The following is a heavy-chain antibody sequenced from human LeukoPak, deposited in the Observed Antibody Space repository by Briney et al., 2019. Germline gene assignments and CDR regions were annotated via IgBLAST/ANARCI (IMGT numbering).Heavy chain of an antibody. V-gene: IGHV1-18*01. CDR1: GYTFTSYG. J-gene: IGHJ6*02. CDR2: ISAYNGNT. CDR3: ARDRYYDILTGYQNYGMDV. D-gene: IGHD3-9*01. Sequence: GASVKVSCKASGYTFTSYGISWVRQAPGQGLEWMGWISAYNGNTNYAQKLQGRVTMTTDTSTSTAYMELRSLRSDDTAVYYCARDRYYDILTGYQNYGMDVWGQGTTVTVSS.